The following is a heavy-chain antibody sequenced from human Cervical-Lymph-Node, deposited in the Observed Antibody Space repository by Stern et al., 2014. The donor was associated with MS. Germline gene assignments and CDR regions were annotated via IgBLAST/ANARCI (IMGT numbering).Heavy chain of an antibody. CDR1: GYTFTNYW. D-gene: IGHD2-21*01. CDR3: ARQEKHNYYYFDY. V-gene: IGHV5-51*01. CDR2: IYPGDSET. Sequence: EVQLVESGAEVKKPGESLKISCKGFGYTFTNYWVGWVRQMPGKGLEWMGIIYPGDSETKYSPSFQGRVTFSADKSIGTAYLQWSSLKASDTAIYYCARQEKHNYYYFDYWGQGTLVTVSS. J-gene: IGHJ4*02.